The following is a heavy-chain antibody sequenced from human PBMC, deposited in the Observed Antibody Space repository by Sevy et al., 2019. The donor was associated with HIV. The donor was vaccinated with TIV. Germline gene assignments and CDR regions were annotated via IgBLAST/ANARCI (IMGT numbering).Heavy chain of an antibody. CDR1: GGSFSTYY. J-gene: IGHJ4*02. CDR3: ARGGSLKYYYDSSGYYYRFDS. D-gene: IGHD3-22*01. Sequence: SETLSLTCAVYGGSFSTYYWSWIRQPPGKGLEWIGEINHSGNTNYNPSLKSRVTISVDTSKNQFSLKLSSVTAADTAVYYCARGGSLKYYYDSSGYYYRFDSSGQGTMVTVSS. CDR2: INHSGNT. V-gene: IGHV4-34*01.